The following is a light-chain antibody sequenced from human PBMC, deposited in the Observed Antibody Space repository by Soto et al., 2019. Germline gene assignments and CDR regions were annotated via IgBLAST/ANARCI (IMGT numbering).Light chain of an antibody. CDR1: QSVSSSY. Sequence: EIVLTQSPGTLSLSPGERATLSCRASQSVSSSYLAWYQQKPGRAPRLLIYGASSRATGLPDRFSGSGSGTDFTLHISRLEPDDFAVYYCQQYGISPPRTFGGGTKLEIK. CDR3: QQYGISPPRT. CDR2: GAS. V-gene: IGKV3-20*01. J-gene: IGKJ2*01.